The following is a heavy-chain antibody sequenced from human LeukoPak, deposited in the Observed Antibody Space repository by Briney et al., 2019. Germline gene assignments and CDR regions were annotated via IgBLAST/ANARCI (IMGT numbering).Heavy chain of an antibody. D-gene: IGHD5-24*01. CDR2: FGSDLSFS. J-gene: IGHJ3*02. V-gene: IGHV3-21*01. CDR1: GFAFSHYS. Sequence: GGSLRLSCEGSGFAFSHYSMNWVRQAPGKGLEWVASFGSDLSFSSVADSLKGRFTISRDNAKKSLYLQMNSLRAEDTAVYYCARGRDGYNLVDAFDIWGQGIMVTVSS. CDR3: ARGRDGYNLVDAFDI.